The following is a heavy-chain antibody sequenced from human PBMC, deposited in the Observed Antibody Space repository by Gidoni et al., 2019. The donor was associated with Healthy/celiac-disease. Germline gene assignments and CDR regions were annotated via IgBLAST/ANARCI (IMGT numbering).Heavy chain of an antibody. CDR3: ARARYSSSPAFGY. CDR1: GFTFSSYS. J-gene: IGHJ4*02. Sequence: EVQLVESGGGLVKPGGSLRLSCAASGFTFSSYSMNWVRQAPGKGLEWVSSISSSSSYIYYADSVKGRFTISRDNAKNSLYLQMNSLRAEDTAVYYCARARYSSSPAFGYWGQGTLVTVSS. CDR2: ISSSSSYI. V-gene: IGHV3-21*01. D-gene: IGHD6-6*01.